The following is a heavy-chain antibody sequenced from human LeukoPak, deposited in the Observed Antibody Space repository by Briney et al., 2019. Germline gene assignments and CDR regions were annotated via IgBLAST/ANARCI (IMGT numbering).Heavy chain of an antibody. V-gene: IGHV3-30-3*01. CDR1: GFTFSSYA. Sequence: RAGGSLRLSCAASGFTFSSYAMHWVRQAPGKGLEWVAVISYDGSNKYYADSVKGRFTISRDNSKNTLYLQMNSLRAEDTAVYYCARPLGERPNDYWGQGTLVTVSS. J-gene: IGHJ4*02. D-gene: IGHD3-10*01. CDR2: ISYDGSNK. CDR3: ARPLGERPNDY.